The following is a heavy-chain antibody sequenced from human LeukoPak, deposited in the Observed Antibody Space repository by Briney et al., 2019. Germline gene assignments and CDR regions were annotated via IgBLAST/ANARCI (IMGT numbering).Heavy chain of an antibody. CDR1: GFTFSSYE. Sequence: GVSLRLSCAASGFTFSSYEMNWLRQAPGKGLEWGTYISSSGSAIYYADSVKGRFTISRDNAKNSLYLQMNSLRAEDTAVYYCARELLGEAFDIWGQGTMVTVSS. V-gene: IGHV3-48*03. CDR3: ARELLGEAFDI. J-gene: IGHJ3*02. CDR2: ISSSGSAI.